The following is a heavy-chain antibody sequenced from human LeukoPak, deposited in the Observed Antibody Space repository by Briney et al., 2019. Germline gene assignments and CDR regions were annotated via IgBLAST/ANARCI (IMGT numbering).Heavy chain of an antibody. D-gene: IGHD3-22*01. CDR1: GGSISSSSYY. CDR2: IYYSGST. CDR3: ARRGYYYDSSGSSTQPFDY. V-gene: IGHV4-39*07. J-gene: IGHJ4*02. Sequence: SETLSLTCTVSGGSISSSSYYWGWIRQPPGKGLEWIGSIYYSGSTYYNPSLKSRVTISVDTSKNQFSLKLSSVTAADTAVYYCARRGYYYDSSGSSTQPFDYWGQGTLVTVSS.